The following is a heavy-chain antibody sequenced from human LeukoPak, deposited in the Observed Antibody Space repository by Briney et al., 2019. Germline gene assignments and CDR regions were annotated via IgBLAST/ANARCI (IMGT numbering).Heavy chain of an antibody. V-gene: IGHV3-53*05. D-gene: IGHD3-10*01. CDR2: IYSGGST. CDR1: GFTVSSNY. Sequence: QTGGSLRLSCAASGFTVSSNYMSWVRQAPGKGLEWVSVIYSGGSTYYADSVKGRFTISRDSSSKTVFLQMNSLRTEDTAVYYCVREGYYESGSSPTFYFDYWGQGTLVTVSS. J-gene: IGHJ4*02. CDR3: VREGYYESGSSPTFYFDY.